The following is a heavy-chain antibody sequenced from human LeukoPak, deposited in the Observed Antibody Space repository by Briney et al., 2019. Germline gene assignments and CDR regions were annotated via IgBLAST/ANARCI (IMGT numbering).Heavy chain of an antibody. J-gene: IGHJ5*02. V-gene: IGHV1-3*01. CDR3: AREGGYMARGVQNRFNWFDP. CDR2: INAVNGNR. D-gene: IGHD3-10*01. Sequence: ASVKVSCKASGYTFTTSAIHWVRQDPGQRLEWMGWINAVNGNRKYSQKFQGRVTITRDTSASTAYMELSSLRSEDTAVYYCAREGGYMARGVQNRFNWFDPWGQGTLVTVSS. CDR1: GYTFTTSA.